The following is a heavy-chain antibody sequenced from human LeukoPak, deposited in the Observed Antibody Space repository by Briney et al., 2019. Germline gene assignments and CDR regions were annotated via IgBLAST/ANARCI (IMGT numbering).Heavy chain of an antibody. CDR1: RFTLSTYW. Sequence: GGSLRLSCAASRFTLSTYWMSWVRQAPGKGLEWVAHIKQDGSQEYYVDSVKGRFTISRDSAKNSLYLQMNSLRAEDTAVYYCARGYDYVWGSFPWGQGTLVTVSS. CDR3: ARGYDYVWGSFP. CDR2: IKQDGSQE. V-gene: IGHV3-7*01. D-gene: IGHD3-16*01. J-gene: IGHJ5*02.